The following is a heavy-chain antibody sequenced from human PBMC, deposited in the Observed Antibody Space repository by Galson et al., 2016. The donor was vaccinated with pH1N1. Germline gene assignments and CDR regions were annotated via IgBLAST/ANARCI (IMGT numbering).Heavy chain of an antibody. V-gene: IGHV3-7*03. CDR2: INQDGTEK. Sequence: SLRLSCAAFEFTLQTYPMSWVRQVPGKGLEWVANINQDGTEKNYADTVKGRFIISRDVAKNSLYLPMSRLTAEDTATYFCSRDGDRRGDYRPWGDYWGQGSLVIVSS. CDR1: EFTLQTYP. J-gene: IGHJ4*02. D-gene: IGHD4-17*01. CDR3: SRDGDRRGDYRPWGDY.